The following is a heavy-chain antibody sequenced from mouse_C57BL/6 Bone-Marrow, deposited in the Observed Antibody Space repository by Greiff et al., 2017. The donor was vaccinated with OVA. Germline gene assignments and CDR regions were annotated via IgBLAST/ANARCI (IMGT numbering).Heavy chain of an antibody. CDR2: INPSGGYT. J-gene: IGHJ2*01. D-gene: IGHD6-1*01. CDR3: ARWPQCYYFDY. V-gene: IGHV1-4*01. Sequence: VQLQQSGPELARPGASVKMSCKASGYTFTSYTMHWVKQRPGQGLEWIGYINPSGGYTKYNQKFTGKATLTADTSSSTAYMQLSSLTSEDYAGYYCARWPQCYYFDYWGQGTPLTVSS. CDR1: GYTFTSYT.